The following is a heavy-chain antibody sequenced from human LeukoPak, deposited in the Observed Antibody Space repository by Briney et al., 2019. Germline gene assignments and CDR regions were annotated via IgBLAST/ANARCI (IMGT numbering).Heavy chain of an antibody. CDR1: GGSFSGYY. CDR3: ARKGSAYYYDSSEDPFAFDI. V-gene: IGHV4-34*01. D-gene: IGHD3-22*01. CDR2: INHSGST. Sequence: PSETLSLTSAVYGGSFSGYYWSWIRQPPGKGLEWIGEINHSGSTNYNPSLKSRVTISVDTSKNQFSLKLSSVTAADTAVYYCARKGSAYYYDSSEDPFAFDIWGQGTMVTVSS. J-gene: IGHJ3*02.